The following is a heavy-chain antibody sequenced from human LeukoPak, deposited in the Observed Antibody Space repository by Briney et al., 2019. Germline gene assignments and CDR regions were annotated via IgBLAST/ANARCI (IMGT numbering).Heavy chain of an antibody. CDR1: GGSISSYY. CDR3: ARASASSGWRIDY. Sequence: KPSETLSLTCTVSGGSISSYYWSWIRQPPGKGLEWIGYIYYSGSTNYNPSLKSRVTISVDTSKNQFSLKLSSVTAVDTAVYYCARASASSGWRIDYWGQGTLVTVSS. J-gene: IGHJ4*02. CDR2: IYYSGST. D-gene: IGHD6-19*01. V-gene: IGHV4-59*01.